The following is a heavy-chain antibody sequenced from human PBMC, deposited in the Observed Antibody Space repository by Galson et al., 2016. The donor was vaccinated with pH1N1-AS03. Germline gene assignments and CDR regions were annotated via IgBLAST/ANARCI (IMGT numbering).Heavy chain of an antibody. CDR3: AKDSGRLTHYYYGMDV. V-gene: IGHV3-9*01. J-gene: IGHJ6*02. D-gene: IGHD2-15*01. CDR2: ISWKSGYI. CDR1: GFSFDNYA. Sequence: SLRLSCAASGFSFDNYAMHWVRQAPGKGLEWVSGISWKSGYIAYADSVKGRFTISRDDAKNALHLQMNSLRPEDTGLYYCAKDSGRLTHYYYGMDVWGQGTTV.